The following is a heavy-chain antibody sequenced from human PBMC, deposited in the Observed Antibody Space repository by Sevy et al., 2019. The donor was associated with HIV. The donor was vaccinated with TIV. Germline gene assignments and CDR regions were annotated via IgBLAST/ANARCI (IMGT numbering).Heavy chain of an antibody. CDR2: ISSSSSTI. Sequence: GGSLRLSCAASGFTFSSYSMNWVRQAPGKGLEWVSYISSSSSTIYYADSVKGRFTISRDNAKNSLYLQMNSLRDEDMAVYYCARVLRIAAAGTSNYYGMDVWGQGTTVTVSS. D-gene: IGHD6-13*01. J-gene: IGHJ6*02. CDR1: GFTFSSYS. V-gene: IGHV3-48*02. CDR3: ARVLRIAAAGTSNYYGMDV.